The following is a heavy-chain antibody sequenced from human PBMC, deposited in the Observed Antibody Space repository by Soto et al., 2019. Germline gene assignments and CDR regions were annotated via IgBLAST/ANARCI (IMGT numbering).Heavy chain of an antibody. V-gene: IGHV4-59*01. CDR3: ARAQYYYDSSGYYXGSYYYYGTDV. J-gene: IGHJ6*02. CDR2: IYYSGST. Sequence: SETLSLTCTVSGGSISSYYWSWIRQPPGKGLEWIGYIYYSGSTNYNPSLKSRVTISVDTSKNQFSLKLSSVTAADTAVYYCARAQYYYDSSGYYXGSYYYYGTDVWGQGTTVTVYS. D-gene: IGHD3-22*01. CDR1: GGSISSYY.